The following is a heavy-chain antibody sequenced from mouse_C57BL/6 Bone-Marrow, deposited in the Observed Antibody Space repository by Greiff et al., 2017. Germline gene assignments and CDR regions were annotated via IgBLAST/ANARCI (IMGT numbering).Heavy chain of an antibody. CDR2: IDPAGSST. J-gene: IGHJ2*01. CDR3: ERRDYGDY. CDR1: GYTFTSYW. V-gene: IGHV1-50*01. Sequence: QVQLQQPGAELVKPGASVKLSCKASGYTFTSYWMQWVRQRPGQGLEWIGEIDPAGSSTNYTQKFKGKATLTVDTSSNTAYMQLSSLTSEDSAVYYWERRDYGDYWGQGTTLTVSS. D-gene: IGHD1-2*01.